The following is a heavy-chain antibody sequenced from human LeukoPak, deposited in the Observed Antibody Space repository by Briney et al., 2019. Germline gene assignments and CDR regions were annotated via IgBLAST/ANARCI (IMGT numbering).Heavy chain of an antibody. V-gene: IGHV3-21*01. CDR3: ARDRKDGYNFNFDY. Sequence: GGSLRLSCAASGFTFSSYSMNWVRQAPGKGLEWVSSISSSSSYIYYADSVKGRFTISRDNAKNSLYLQMNSLRAEDTAVYYCARDRKDGYNFNFDYWGQGTLVTVSS. J-gene: IGHJ4*02. D-gene: IGHD5-24*01. CDR2: ISSSSSYI. CDR1: GFTFSSYS.